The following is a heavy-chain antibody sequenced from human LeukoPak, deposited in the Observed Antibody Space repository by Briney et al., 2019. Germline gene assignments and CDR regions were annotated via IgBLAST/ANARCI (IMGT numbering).Heavy chain of an antibody. V-gene: IGHV4-34*01. Sequence: SETLSLTCTVSGGSISDYYWSWIRQPPGKGLEWIGEINHSGTTNYNPSLKSRVTISVDTSKNQFSLKLSSVTAADTAVYYCAVLRYFDWVWGQGTLVTVSS. J-gene: IGHJ4*02. CDR2: INHSGTT. D-gene: IGHD3-9*01. CDR1: GGSISDYY. CDR3: AVLRYFDWV.